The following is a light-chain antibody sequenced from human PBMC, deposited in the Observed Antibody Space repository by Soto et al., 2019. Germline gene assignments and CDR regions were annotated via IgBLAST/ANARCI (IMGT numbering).Light chain of an antibody. V-gene: IGLV1-51*01. Sequence: QSVLTQPPSVSAAPGQKVTISCSGSSANIGKSYVSWYQQFPTTAPKVLIYDNNQRPSGISDRFSASKSATSATLDITGVQTGDEADYYCSTWDTNLKVVVFGGGTKVTVL. J-gene: IGLJ3*02. CDR3: STWDTNLKVVV. CDR2: DNN. CDR1: SANIGKSY.